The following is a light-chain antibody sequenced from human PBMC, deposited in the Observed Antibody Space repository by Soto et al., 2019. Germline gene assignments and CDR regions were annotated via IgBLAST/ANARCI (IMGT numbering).Light chain of an antibody. CDR1: QRVSSFS. CDR2: GAS. CDR3: QVCGDSVFT. Sequence: EVVLTQSPGTLSLSPGQRATLSCRASQRVSSFSFAWYQQRPGQAPRVLIYGASDRATGIPDRFSGSGSGTDFCLTISRVEPEDSAVYYCQVCGDSVFTFGPGTKVDLK. J-gene: IGKJ3*01. V-gene: IGKV3-20*01.